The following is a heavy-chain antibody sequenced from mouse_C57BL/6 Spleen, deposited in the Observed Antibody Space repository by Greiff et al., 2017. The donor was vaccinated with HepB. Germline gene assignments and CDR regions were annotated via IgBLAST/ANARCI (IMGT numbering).Heavy chain of an antibody. J-gene: IGHJ1*03. CDR1: GYSITSGYY. V-gene: IGHV3-6*01. CDR3: ARDMATDWYFDV. CDR2: ISYDGSN. Sequence: EVQLQESGPGLVKPSQSLSLTCSVTGYSITSGYYWNWIRQFPGNKLEWMGYISYDGSNNYNPPLKNRISITLDTSKNQFFLKLNSVTTEDTATYYCARDMATDWYFDVWGTGTTVTVSS. D-gene: IGHD2-2*01.